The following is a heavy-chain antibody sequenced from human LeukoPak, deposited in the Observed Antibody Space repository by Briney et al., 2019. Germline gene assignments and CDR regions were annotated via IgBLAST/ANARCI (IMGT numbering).Heavy chain of an antibody. D-gene: IGHD1-26*01. CDR3: ARDGGSCYYYYGMDV. CDR1: GGTFSSYA. CDR2: IIPILGIA. J-gene: IGHJ6*02. Sequence: SVKVSCKASGGTFSSYAISWVRQAPGQGLEWMGRIIPILGIANYAQKFQGRVTITADKSTSTAYMELSSLRSEDTAVYYCARDGGSCYYYYGMDVWGQGTTVTVSS. V-gene: IGHV1-69*04.